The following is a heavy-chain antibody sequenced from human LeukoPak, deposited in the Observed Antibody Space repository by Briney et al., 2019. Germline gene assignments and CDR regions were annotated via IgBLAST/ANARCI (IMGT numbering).Heavy chain of an antibody. CDR2: IYYSGST. CDR1: GGSISSYY. CDR3: ASHPLRGGYCGGMDV. D-gene: IGHD1-26*01. J-gene: IGHJ6*02. V-gene: IGHV4-59*08. Sequence: PSETLSLTCTVSGGSISSYYWSWIRQPPGKGLEWIGYIYYSGSTNYNPSLKSRVTISVDTSKNQFSLKLSSVTAADTAVYYCASHPLRGGYCGGMDVWGQGTTVTVSS.